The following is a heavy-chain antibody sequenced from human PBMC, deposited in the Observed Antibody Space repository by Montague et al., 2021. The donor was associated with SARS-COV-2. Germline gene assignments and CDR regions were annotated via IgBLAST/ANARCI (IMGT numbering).Heavy chain of an antibody. Sequence: SETLSLTCTVSGGSISSFYWSWFWQPPGKGLEWIGYISDSGSTNYNSSPTSRVTMSVDTSKNQFSLKVNSVTAADTAVYYCARHYSATLPAVYWGQGTLVTVSS. V-gene: IGHV4-59*08. CDR2: ISDSGST. D-gene: IGHD2-15*01. J-gene: IGHJ4*02. CDR1: GGSISSFY. CDR3: ARHYSATLPAVY.